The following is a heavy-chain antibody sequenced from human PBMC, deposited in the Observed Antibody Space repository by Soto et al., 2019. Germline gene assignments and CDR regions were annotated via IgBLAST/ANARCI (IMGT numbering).Heavy chain of an antibody. CDR3: ATFKAATPYYYYYMDV. CDR2: FDPEDGET. CDR1: GYTLTELS. D-gene: IGHD2-2*02. Sequence: GASVKVSCKVSGYTLTELSMHWVRQAPGKGLEWMGGFDPEDGETIYAQKFQGRVTMTEDTSTDTAYMELSSLRSEDTAVYYCATFKAATPYYYYYMDVWGKGTTVTVSS. V-gene: IGHV1-24*01. J-gene: IGHJ6*03.